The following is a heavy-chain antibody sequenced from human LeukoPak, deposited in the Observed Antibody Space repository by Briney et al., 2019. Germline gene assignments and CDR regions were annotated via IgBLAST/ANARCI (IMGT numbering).Heavy chain of an antibody. J-gene: IGHJ4*02. CDR1: GGSISSGGYY. Sequence: SQTLSLTCTVSGGSISSGGYYWSWIRQHPGKGLEWIGYIYYSGSTYYNPSLKSRVTISVDTSKNQFSLKLSSVTAADTAVYYCARRGGLLWFGEFAGGYYFDYWGQGTLVTVSS. CDR2: IYYSGST. CDR3: ARRGGLLWFGEFAGGYYFDY. V-gene: IGHV4-31*03. D-gene: IGHD3-10*01.